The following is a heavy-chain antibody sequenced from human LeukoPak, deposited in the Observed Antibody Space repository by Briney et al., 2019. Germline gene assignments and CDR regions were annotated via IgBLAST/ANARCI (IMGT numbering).Heavy chain of an antibody. CDR2: IYHSGST. CDR3: ARTTERYGSGSSFDY. D-gene: IGHD3-10*01. V-gene: IGHV4-38-2*02. CDR1: GYSISSGYY. J-gene: IGHJ4*02. Sequence: SETLSLTCTVSGYSISSGYYWGWIRQPPGKGLEWIGSIYHSGSTYYNPSLKSRVTISVDTSKNQFSLKLSSVTAADTAVYYCARTTERYGSGSSFDYWGQGTLVTVSS.